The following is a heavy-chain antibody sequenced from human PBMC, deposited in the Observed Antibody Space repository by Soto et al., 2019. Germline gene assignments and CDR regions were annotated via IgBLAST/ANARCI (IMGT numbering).Heavy chain of an antibody. V-gene: IGHV3-30*18. D-gene: IGHD3-3*01. Sequence: RRCCKHVCRQALGKGLEWVAVISHDGSNQYYEDSVKGRFTISRENSKNTLYLQMKRLRAEDTAVYYCAKDTTIFGVLTTSLYGLDAWRKG. J-gene: IGHJ6*04. CDR2: ISHDGSNQ. CDR1: RRCC. CDR3: AKDTTIFGVLTTSLYGLDA.